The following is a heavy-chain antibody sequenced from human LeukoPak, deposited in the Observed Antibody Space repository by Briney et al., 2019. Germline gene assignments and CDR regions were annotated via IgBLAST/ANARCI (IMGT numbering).Heavy chain of an antibody. J-gene: IGHJ5*02. Sequence: ASVKVSCKASGYTFTSYDINWVRQATGQGLEWMGWMNPNSGNTGYAQKFQGRVTMTRNTSISTAYMELSSLRSEDTAVYYCARTGEYYDFWCGYLKGNWFDPWGQGTLVTVSS. D-gene: IGHD3-3*01. CDR2: MNPNSGNT. CDR3: ARTGEYYDFWCGYLKGNWFDP. V-gene: IGHV1-8*01. CDR1: GYTFTSYD.